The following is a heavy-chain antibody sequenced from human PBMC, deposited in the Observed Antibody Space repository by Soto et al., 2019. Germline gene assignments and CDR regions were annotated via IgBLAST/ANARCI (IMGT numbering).Heavy chain of an antibody. J-gene: IGHJ4*02. Sequence: EVQLVESGGGLIQPGGSLRLSCAVSGFTVSNNYMSWVRQAPGKGLEGVSVIYSGGYTAYGDSVKGRFTISRDNSKKPLFLQINGPGAGDTPVFFGATHPGGGGYWGQGTLVTVSS. CDR1: GFTVSNNY. CDR3: ATHPGGGGY. CDR2: IYSGGYT. D-gene: IGHD3-10*01. V-gene: IGHV3-53*01.